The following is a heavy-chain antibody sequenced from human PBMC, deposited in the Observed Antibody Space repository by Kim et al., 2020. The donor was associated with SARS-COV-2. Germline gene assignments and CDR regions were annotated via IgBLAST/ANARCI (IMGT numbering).Heavy chain of an antibody. CDR2: IGHDGSFQ. D-gene: IGHD3-3*01. CDR1: GFMFSVYG. V-gene: IGHV3-33*08. J-gene: IGHJ4*02. CDR3: ARDLGVGKYFYY. Sequence: GGSLRLSCVASGFMFSVYGMHWVRQAPGKGLEWVAVIGHDGSFQDYTDSVKGRFTISRDNSKNALYLEVNSLRGEDTAVYYCARDLGVGKYFYYWGRGTRVTVSS.